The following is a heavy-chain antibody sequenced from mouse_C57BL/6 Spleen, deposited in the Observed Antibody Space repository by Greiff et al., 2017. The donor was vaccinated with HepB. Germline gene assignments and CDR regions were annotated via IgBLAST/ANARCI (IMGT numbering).Heavy chain of an antibody. V-gene: IGHV2-9-1*01. J-gene: IGHJ3*01. CDR2: IWTGGDT. CDR1: GFSLTSYA. D-gene: IGHD3-3*01. Sequence: VMLVESGPGLVAPSQSLSISCTASGFSLTSYAISWVRQPPGKGLEWLGVIWTGGDTNYNSALKSRLSISKDTSKSQVFLKMNSLQTDDTARYYCARSASGDFAYWGQGTLVTVSA. CDR3: ARSASGDFAY.